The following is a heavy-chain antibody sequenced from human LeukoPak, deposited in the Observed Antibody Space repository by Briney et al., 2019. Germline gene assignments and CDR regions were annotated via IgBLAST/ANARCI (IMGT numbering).Heavy chain of an antibody. CDR1: GFTFSSYA. J-gene: IGHJ4*02. V-gene: IGHV3-30-3*01. CDR2: ISYDGSNK. CDR3: ARDSQAYCGGDCYSWYFDY. Sequence: GRSLRLSCAASGFTFSSYAMHWVRQAPGKGLEWVAVISYDGSNKYYADSVKGRFTISRDNSKNTLYLQMNSLRAEDTAVYHCARDSQAYCGGDCYSWYFDYWGQGTLVTVSS. D-gene: IGHD2-21*02.